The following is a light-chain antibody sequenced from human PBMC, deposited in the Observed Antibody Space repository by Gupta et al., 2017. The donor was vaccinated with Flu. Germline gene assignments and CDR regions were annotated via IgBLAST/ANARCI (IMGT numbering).Light chain of an antibody. CDR1: QNGLVSSNNKNY. Sequence: SLGVRATINFKSRQNGLVSSNNKNYLAWHQQKPGQRPKLLIYWASTRESGVPDRSSGRGSGTXFTLTIXSLQAQDVAVYYCQQDDSAPRTFGXGTKVEIK. CDR3: QQDDSAPRT. J-gene: IGKJ2*02. CDR2: WAS. V-gene: IGKV4-1*01.